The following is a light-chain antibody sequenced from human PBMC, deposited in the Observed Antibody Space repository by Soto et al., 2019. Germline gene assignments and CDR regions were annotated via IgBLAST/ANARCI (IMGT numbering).Light chain of an antibody. CDR1: QSVSSY. CDR2: DAS. J-gene: IGKJ1*01. Sequence: IVLTQSPATLSLSPGEGATLSCRASQSVSSYLAWYQQKPGQAPGLLIYDASNRATGIPARFSGSGSGTDFTLTISSLEPEDFAVYYCQQRSHWPRTFGQGTKVDIK. V-gene: IGKV3-11*01. CDR3: QQRSHWPRT.